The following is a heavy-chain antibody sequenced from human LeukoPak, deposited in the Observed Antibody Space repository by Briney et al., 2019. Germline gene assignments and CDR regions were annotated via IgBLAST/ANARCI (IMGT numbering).Heavy chain of an antibody. Sequence: GGSLRLSCAASGFTLSSYGMHWDRQAPGKGLEWVAVIWYDGSNKYYADSVKGRFTISRDNSKNTLYLQMNSLRAEDTAVYYCAKTVMPPWLGELLGAFDIWGQGTMVTVSS. J-gene: IGHJ3*02. D-gene: IGHD3-10*01. CDR3: AKTVMPPWLGELLGAFDI. CDR2: IWYDGSNK. V-gene: IGHV3-33*06. CDR1: GFTLSSYG.